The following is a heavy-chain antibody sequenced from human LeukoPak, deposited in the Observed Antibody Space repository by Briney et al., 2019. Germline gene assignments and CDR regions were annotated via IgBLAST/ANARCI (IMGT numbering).Heavy chain of an antibody. D-gene: IGHD6-13*01. Sequence: PSETPSLTCTVSAGSISSSSYYWGWIRQPPGKGLEWIGSIYYSGSTYYNPSLKSRVTISVDTSKNQFSLKLSSVTTADTAVYYCSRQAPTSSSWYVAAQRGRYYFDYWGQGTLVTVSS. V-gene: IGHV4-39*01. CDR3: SRQAPTSSSWYVAAQRGRYYFDY. CDR1: AGSISSSSYY. CDR2: IYYSGST. J-gene: IGHJ4*02.